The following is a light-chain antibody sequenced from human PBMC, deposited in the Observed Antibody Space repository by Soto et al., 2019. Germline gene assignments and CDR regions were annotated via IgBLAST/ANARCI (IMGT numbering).Light chain of an antibody. J-gene: IGKJ2*01. V-gene: IGKV3-20*01. CDR2: GAS. Sequence: EIVLTQSPGTLSLSPGERATLSCRATQSVSSSSLAWYQQKPGQAPRLLIYGASNRATGIPDRYSGSGSGTDFTLTIRRLEPEDFAVYYCQQYGSSPRTFGQGTKLEIK. CDR3: QQYGSSPRT. CDR1: QSVSSSS.